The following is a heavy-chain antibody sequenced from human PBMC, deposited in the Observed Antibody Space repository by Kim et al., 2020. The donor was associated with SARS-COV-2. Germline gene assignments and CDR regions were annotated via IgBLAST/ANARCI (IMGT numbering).Heavy chain of an antibody. V-gene: IGHV3-21*01. D-gene: IGHD3-10*01. CDR3: ARDLSLGRPGGFAY. J-gene: IGHJ4*02. CDR1: EFTFSRYS. CDR2: ISRNSDYI. Sequence: GGSLRLSCAASEFTFSRYSMNWVRQAPGKGLEWVSTISRNSDYIYYADSVEGRFTISRDNAKNSLYLQMNSLRADDTAMYYCARDLSLGRPGGFAYWGQGTRVTVSS.